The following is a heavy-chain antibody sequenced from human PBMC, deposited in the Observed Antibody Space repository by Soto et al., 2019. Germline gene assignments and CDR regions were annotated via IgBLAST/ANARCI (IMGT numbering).Heavy chain of an antibody. Sequence: QVQLVQSGAEVKKPGASVKVSCKASGYTFTSYGISWVRQAPGQGLEWMGWLSAYNGNTNYGQKFLGRVTMTIDTSTRTAYLALRSLRSHDTAVYYCARDREAAVRQFPAFDIWGQGTMVTVSS. CDR1: GYTFTSYG. V-gene: IGHV1-18*01. J-gene: IGHJ3*02. D-gene: IGHD6-6*01. CDR2: LSAYNGNT. CDR3: ARDREAAVRQFPAFDI.